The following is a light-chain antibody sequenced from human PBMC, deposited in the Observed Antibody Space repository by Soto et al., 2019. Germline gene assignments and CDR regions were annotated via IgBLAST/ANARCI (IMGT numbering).Light chain of an antibody. CDR1: SSDIGAGFD. J-gene: IGLJ1*01. CDR3: QSYENSRTGFYV. CDR2: GNT. Sequence: QSVLTQPPSVSGAPGQRVTISCTGSSSDIGAGFDVHWYQHLPGTAPKLLIYGNTNRPSGVPGRFSGSKSGTSASLVITGLQADDAADYYCQSYENSRTGFYVFGTGTKLTVL. V-gene: IGLV1-40*01.